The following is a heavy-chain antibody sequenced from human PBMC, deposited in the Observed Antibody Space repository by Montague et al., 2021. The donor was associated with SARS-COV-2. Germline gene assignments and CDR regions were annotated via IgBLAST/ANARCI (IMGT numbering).Heavy chain of an antibody. D-gene: IGHD6-13*01. CDR1: GFTFSIYA. CDR3: ARDSEQQLVPDFDY. CDR2: ISYDGSNK. V-gene: IGHV3-30*04. Sequence: SLRLSCAASGFTFSIYAMHWVRQAPGKGLEWVAVISYDGSNKYYADSVKGRFTISRDNSKNTLYLQMDSLRAEDTAVYYCARDSEQQLVPDFDYWGQGTLVTVSS. J-gene: IGHJ4*02.